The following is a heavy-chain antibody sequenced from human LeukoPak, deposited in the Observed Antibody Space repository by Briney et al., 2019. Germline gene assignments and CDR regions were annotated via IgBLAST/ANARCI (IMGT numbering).Heavy chain of an antibody. Sequence: SETLSLTCTVSGGSISSYYWSWIRQPPGKGLEWIGYIYYSGSTNYNPSLKSRVTISVDTSKNQFSLKLSSVTAADTAVYYCARATGTTYYYYYMDVWGKGTTVTVSS. CDR1: GGSISSYY. D-gene: IGHD1-1*01. CDR3: ARATGTTYYYYYMDV. J-gene: IGHJ6*03. V-gene: IGHV4-59*12. CDR2: IYYSGST.